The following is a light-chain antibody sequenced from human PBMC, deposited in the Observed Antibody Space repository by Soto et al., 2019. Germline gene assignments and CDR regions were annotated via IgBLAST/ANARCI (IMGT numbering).Light chain of an antibody. CDR1: QTINKW. CDR2: DAS. CDR3: QHYNSYSEA. J-gene: IGKJ1*01. V-gene: IGKV1-5*01. Sequence: DIQMTQSPSTLSASVGDRVTITCRASQTINKWLAWYQQKPGKAPQLLISDASSLQNGVPSRFSGSGSGTEFTLTISSLRPEDFATYYCQHYNSYSEAFGQGTKVELK.